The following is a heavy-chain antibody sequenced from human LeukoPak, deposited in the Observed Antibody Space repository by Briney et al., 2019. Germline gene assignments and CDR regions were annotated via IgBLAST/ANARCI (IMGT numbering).Heavy chain of an antibody. CDR3: AAESRAASGSYYFDY. Sequence: GESLKISCKGSGYSFTNYWIALVRQMPGKGLEWMGIIYPGDSDTRYSPSFQGQVTISADKSISTAFLQWSSLKASDAAMYYCAAESRAASGSYYFDYWGQGTLVTVSS. J-gene: IGHJ4*02. V-gene: IGHV5-51*01. CDR1: GYSFTNYW. CDR2: IYPGDSDT. D-gene: IGHD1-26*01.